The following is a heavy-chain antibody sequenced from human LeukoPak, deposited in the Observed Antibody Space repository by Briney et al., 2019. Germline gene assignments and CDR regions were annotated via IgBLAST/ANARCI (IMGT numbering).Heavy chain of an antibody. J-gene: IGHJ4*02. D-gene: IGHD1-26*01. Sequence: SETLSLNCTVSGGSISSYYWSWIRQPAGKGLEWIGRIYNSRSTNYNASLKSRVSMSVDTSKNQFSLKLSSVTAADTAVFYCARANSGSYREFDYWGQGTLVTVSS. CDR1: GGSISSYY. CDR3: ARANSGSYREFDY. V-gene: IGHV4-4*07. CDR2: IYNSRST.